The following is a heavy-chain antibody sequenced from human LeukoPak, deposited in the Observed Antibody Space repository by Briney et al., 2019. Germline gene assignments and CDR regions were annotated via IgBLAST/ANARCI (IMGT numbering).Heavy chain of an antibody. D-gene: IGHD3-3*01. CDR3: ARGTDPLRLYYYFWSCYHPYNWFDP. Sequence: PSDTLSLTCAVYGGSLSGYHWRWIPQPPGKGLEWIGGINHSGSTNYNPSLKSRVTISVDTSKNQFSLKLSSVTAADAAVYYCARGTDPLRLYYYFWSCYHPYNWFDPWGQGTLVTVSS. V-gene: IGHV4-34*01. J-gene: IGHJ5*02. CDR1: GGSLSGYH. CDR2: INHSGST.